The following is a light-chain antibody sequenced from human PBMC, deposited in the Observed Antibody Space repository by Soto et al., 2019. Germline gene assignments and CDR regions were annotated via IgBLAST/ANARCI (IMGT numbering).Light chain of an antibody. V-gene: IGKV1-12*01. CDR1: QGISSW. CDR2: AAS. J-gene: IGKJ3*01. CDR3: QQANSFPLT. Sequence: DIQMTQSPSSVSASVGDRVTITCRASQGISSWLDWYQQKPGKAPKLLIYAASSLQSGVPSRFSGSGSGTDFTLTISSLQPEDFATYYCQQANSFPLTFGHGTKVHI.